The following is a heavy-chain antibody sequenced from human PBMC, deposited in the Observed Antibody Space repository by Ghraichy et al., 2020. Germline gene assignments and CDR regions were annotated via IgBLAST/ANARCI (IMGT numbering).Heavy chain of an antibody. D-gene: IGHD3-16*01. CDR2: VKQDGSEK. CDR3: ARDSYMDY. CDR1: GFTFSRYR. V-gene: IGHV3-7*03. J-gene: IGHJ4*02. Sequence: GGSLRLSCAASGFTFSRYRMSWVRQAPGKGLEWVANVKQDGSEKNYVDPVKGRFTISKDNAKNSLYLEMNSLRAEVTAVYYCARDSYMDYWVQGTLVTVSS.